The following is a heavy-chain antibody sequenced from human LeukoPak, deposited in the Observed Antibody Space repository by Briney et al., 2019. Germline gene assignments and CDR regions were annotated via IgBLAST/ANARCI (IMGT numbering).Heavy chain of an antibody. CDR3: ARAPGYSYAN. D-gene: IGHD5-18*01. V-gene: IGHV3-48*03. CDR1: GFTFRSMK. CDR2: ISSSGSTI. J-gene: IGHJ4*02. Sequence: GGPLSLSLEASGFTFRSMKMTGVPQAPGKGLEWVSYISSSGSTIYYADSVKGRFTISRDNAKNSLYLQMNSLRAEDTAVYYCARAPGYSYANWGQGTLVTVSS.